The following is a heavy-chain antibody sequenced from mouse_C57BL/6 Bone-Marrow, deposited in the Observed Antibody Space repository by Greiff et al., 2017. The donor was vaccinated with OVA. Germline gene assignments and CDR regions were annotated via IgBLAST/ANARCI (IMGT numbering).Heavy chain of an antibody. CDR1: GYTFTSYD. J-gene: IGHJ4*01. V-gene: IGHV1-85*01. CDR3: ARAGSSYGGYYAMDY. CDR2: IYPRDGST. D-gene: IGHD1-1*01. Sequence: LVESGPELVKPGASVKLSCKASGYTFTSYDINWVKQRPGQGLEWIGWIYPRDGSTKYNEKFKGKATLTVDTSSSTAYMELHSLTSEDSAVYFCARAGSSYGGYYAMDYWGQGTSVTVSS.